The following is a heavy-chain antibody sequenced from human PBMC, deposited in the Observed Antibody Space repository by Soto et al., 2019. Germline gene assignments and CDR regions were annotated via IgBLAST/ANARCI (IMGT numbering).Heavy chain of an antibody. CDR2: IYYSGST. Sequence: SETLSLTCTVSGGSISSSSYYWGWIRQPPGKGLEWIGSIYYSGSTYYNPSLKSRVTISVDTSKNQFSLKLSSVTAADTAVYYCARHQGSSGWNFDYWGQGTLVTVSS. V-gene: IGHV4-39*01. D-gene: IGHD6-19*01. J-gene: IGHJ4*02. CDR3: ARHQGSSGWNFDY. CDR1: GGSISSSSYY.